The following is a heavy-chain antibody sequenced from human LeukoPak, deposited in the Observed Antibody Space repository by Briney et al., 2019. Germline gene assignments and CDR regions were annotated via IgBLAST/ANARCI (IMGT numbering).Heavy chain of an antibody. Sequence: PGRSLRLSCAASGITFRSYGMHWVRQAPGKGLEWVAVISYDGSHKYHADSVKGRFSISRDNSKNTLYLQMNSLRADDTAVYYCAKGARGDTVTSIVGLNWFDPWGQGTLVTVSS. J-gene: IGHJ5*02. CDR1: GITFRSYG. CDR3: AKGARGDTVTSIVGLNWFDP. CDR2: ISYDGSHK. V-gene: IGHV3-30*18. D-gene: IGHD4-17*01.